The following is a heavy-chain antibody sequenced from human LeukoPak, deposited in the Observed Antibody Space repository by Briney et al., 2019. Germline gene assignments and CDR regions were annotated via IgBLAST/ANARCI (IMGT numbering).Heavy chain of an antibody. CDR1: EFTFSSYG. Sequence: GSLRLSCAASEFTFSSYGMHRVRQAPGKGLEWVAFIRYDGSNKYYADSVKGRFTISRDNSKNTLFLQMNSLRVEDTAVYYWAKDQRFEWRYRDILAGYYDYWGQGTLVTVSS. CDR3: AKDQRFEWRYRDILAGYYDY. CDR2: IRYDGSNK. J-gene: IGHJ4*02. D-gene: IGHD3-9*01. V-gene: IGHV3-30*02.